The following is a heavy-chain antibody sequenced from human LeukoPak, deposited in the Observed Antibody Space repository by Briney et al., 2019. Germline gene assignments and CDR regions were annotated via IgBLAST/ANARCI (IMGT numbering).Heavy chain of an antibody. Sequence: PGGSLRLSCAAPGFTFSTYAVSWVRQAPGKGLEWVSSISGSGGSTSYADSVKGRFTISRDNSKNTLYLQMNSLRAEDTAIYYCARVAGTKCFDYWGQGTLVTVSS. CDR3: ARVAGTKCFDY. D-gene: IGHD6-19*01. V-gene: IGHV3-23*01. J-gene: IGHJ4*02. CDR2: ISGSGGST. CDR1: GFTFSTYA.